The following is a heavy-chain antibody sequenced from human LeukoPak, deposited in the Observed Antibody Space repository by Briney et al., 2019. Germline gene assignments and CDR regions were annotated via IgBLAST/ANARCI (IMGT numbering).Heavy chain of an antibody. D-gene: IGHD1-26*01. J-gene: IGHJ4*02. CDR1: GYTFSSYD. CDR2: MNPNSGHT. V-gene: IGHV1-8*01. CDR3: ARSIVGVRKRNDY. Sequence: GASVKVSCKASGYTFSSYDIIWARQASGQGLEWMGWMNPNSGHTGYAQKFQGRVTMTRSTSISTAYMELTSLTSEDSAVYYCARSIVGVRKRNDYWGQGTLVTVSS.